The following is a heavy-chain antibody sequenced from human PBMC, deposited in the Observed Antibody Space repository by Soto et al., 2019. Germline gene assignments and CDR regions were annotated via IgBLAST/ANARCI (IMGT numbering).Heavy chain of an antibody. CDR2: INADSGNT. D-gene: IGHD3-3*01. CDR1: GYTFSSYG. J-gene: IGHJ5*02. Sequence: ASVKVSCKAYGYTFSSYGLSWVRQAPGQGLEWMGWINADSGNTVYSQRFQGRVTITRDTSTSTAYMELSSLRSEDTAVYYCARGFPLWFDPWGQGTLVTVSS. V-gene: IGHV1-18*01. CDR3: ARGFPLWFDP.